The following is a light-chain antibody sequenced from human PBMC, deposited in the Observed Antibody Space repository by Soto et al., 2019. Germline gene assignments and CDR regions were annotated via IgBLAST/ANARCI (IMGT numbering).Light chain of an antibody. V-gene: IGLV2-14*01. J-gene: IGLJ1*01. Sequence: QSALTQPASVSGSPGQSITISCTGTSSDVGGYNYVSRYQQHPGKAPKLMIYDVSNRPSGVSNRFSGSKSGNTASLTISGLQAEDEADYYCSSYTSSSTSDYVFGTGTKLTVL. CDR3: SSYTSSSTSDYV. CDR2: DVS. CDR1: SSDVGGYNY.